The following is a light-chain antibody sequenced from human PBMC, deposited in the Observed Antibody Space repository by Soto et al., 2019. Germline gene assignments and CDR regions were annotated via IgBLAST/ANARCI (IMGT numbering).Light chain of an antibody. J-gene: IGKJ3*01. CDR1: QSVSSSY. Sequence: EIVLTQSPGTLSLSPGERATLSCRASQSVSSSYLASYQQKPGQAPRLLSYGASSRATGIPDRFSGSGSGTDFTLTISRLEPEDFAVYYCQPYGSSPFTFGPGTTVDIK. CDR2: GAS. CDR3: QPYGSSPFT. V-gene: IGKV3-20*01.